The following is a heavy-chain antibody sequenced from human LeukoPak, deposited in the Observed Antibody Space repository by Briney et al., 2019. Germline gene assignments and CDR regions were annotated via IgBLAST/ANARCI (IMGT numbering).Heavy chain of an antibody. J-gene: IGHJ3*02. CDR2: IYYSGST. V-gene: IGHV4-34*01. Sequence: SETLSLTCAVYGGSFSGYYWSWIRQPPGKGLEWIGSIYYSGSTYYNPSLKSRVTISVDTSKNQFSLKLSSVTAADTAVYYCARYGGSYSADAFDIWGQGTMVTVSS. CDR1: GGSFSGYY. CDR3: ARYGGSYSADAFDI. D-gene: IGHD1-26*01.